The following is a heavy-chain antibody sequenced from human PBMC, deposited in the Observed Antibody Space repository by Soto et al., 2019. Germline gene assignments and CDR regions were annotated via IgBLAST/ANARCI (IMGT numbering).Heavy chain of an antibody. J-gene: IGHJ5*02. CDR3: AQTTPSIHWFDP. CDR2: ISAGGGNT. D-gene: IGHD1-1*01. Sequence: GGSLRLSCAASGFTFSSYAMSWVRQAPGKGLEWVSAISAGGGNTYYRDSVKGRFTISRDNSKNTLYLQMNSLRAEDTAVYFCAQTTPSIHWFDPWGQGTLVTVSS. CDR1: GFTFSSYA. V-gene: IGHV3-23*01.